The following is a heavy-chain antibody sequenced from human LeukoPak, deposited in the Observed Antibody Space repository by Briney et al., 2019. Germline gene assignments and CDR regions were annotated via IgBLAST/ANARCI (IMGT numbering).Heavy chain of an antibody. CDR3: AKDWWEQLVGGIYYYYGMDV. J-gene: IGHJ6*02. Sequence: ASVKVSCKASGYTFTGYYMHWVRQAPGQGLEWMGWINPNSGGTNYAQKFQGWVTMTRDTSISTAYMELSRLRSDDTAVYYCAKDWWEQLVGGIYYYYGMDVWGQGTTVTVSS. D-gene: IGHD6-6*01. V-gene: IGHV1-2*04. CDR2: INPNSGGT. CDR1: GYTFTGYY.